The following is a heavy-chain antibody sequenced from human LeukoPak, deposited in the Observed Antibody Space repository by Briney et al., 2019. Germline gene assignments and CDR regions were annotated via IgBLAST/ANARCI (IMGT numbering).Heavy chain of an antibody. CDR1: GYTFTGYY. Sequence: ASVKVSCKASGYTFTGYYMHWVRQAPGQGREWMGWINPNSGGTNYAQKFQGRVTMTRDTSISTAYMELSRLRSDDTAVYYCARGAMVREVADAFDIWGQGTMVTVSS. CDR3: ARGAMVREVADAFDI. V-gene: IGHV1-2*02. J-gene: IGHJ3*02. CDR2: INPNSGGT. D-gene: IGHD3-10*01.